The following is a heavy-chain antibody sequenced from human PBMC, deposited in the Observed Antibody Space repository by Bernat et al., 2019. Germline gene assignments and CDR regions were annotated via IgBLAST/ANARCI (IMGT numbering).Heavy chain of an antibody. V-gene: IGHV3-53*01. J-gene: IGHJ3*02. CDR3: ARIQPSVERHDAFDI. Sequence: DVQLVESGGGLFQPGGSLKLSCAASGFSVSVNYMTWVRQAPGGGLEWVSIIYTGDSTYYADSVKGRFTISRDTSKNTLYLQMNSVRVEDTATYFCARIQPSVERHDAFDIWGRGTSVTVSS. CDR1: GFSVSVNY. CDR2: IYTGDST. D-gene: IGHD1-1*01.